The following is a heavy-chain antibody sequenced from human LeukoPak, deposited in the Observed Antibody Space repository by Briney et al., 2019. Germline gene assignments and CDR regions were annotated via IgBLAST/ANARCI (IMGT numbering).Heavy chain of an antibody. J-gene: IGHJ6*02. CDR3: ARDPGQDGMDV. CDR1: GYTFTSYY. CDR2: LNPSGGST. Sequence: ASVKVSCKASGYTFTSYYMHWVRQAPGQGLEWMGILNPSGGSTSYAQKFQGRVTMTSDTSASTVYMELRSLRSDDTAVYYCARDPGQDGMDVWGQGTTVTVSS. V-gene: IGHV1-46*01.